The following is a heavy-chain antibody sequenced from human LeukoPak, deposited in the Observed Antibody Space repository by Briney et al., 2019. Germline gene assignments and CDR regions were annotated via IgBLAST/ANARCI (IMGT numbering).Heavy chain of an antibody. CDR2: ISYDGSNK. D-gene: IGHD6-19*01. CDR1: GFTFSSYG. CDR3: AGPPSIAVAGDFDY. V-gene: IGHV3-30*03. J-gene: IGHJ4*02. Sequence: PGRSLRLSCAASGFTFSSYGMHWVRQAPGKGLEWVAVISYDGSNKYYADSVKGRFTISRDNSKNTLYLQMNSLRAEDTAVYYCAGPPSIAVAGDFDYWGQGTLVTVSS.